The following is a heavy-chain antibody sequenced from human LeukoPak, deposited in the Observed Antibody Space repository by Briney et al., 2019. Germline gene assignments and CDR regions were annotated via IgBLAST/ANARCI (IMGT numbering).Heavy chain of an antibody. Sequence: PGGSLRLSCAASGFTFSSYAMSWVRQAPGTGLEWVSAISGSGGSTYYADSVKGRFTISRDNSKNTLYLQMNSLRAEDTAVYYCAKPVGYCGGDCYAFDYWGQGTLVTVPS. J-gene: IGHJ4*02. CDR2: ISGSGGST. CDR1: GFTFSSYA. V-gene: IGHV3-23*01. D-gene: IGHD2-21*02. CDR3: AKPVGYCGGDCYAFDY.